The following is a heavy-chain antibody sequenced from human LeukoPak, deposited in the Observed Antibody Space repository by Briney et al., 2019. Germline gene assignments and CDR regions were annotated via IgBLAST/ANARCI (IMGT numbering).Heavy chain of an antibody. J-gene: IGHJ4*02. CDR3: TRVRSGTYYAFDY. Sequence: GGSLRLSCAASGFTFSNYWMDWVRQAPGKGLEWVANIKEDGSEKYYADSVKGRFTISRDNAKNSLYLQMNSLRAEDTAVYYCTRVRSGTYYAFDYWGQGTLVTVSS. CDR1: GFTFSNYW. CDR2: IKEDGSEK. V-gene: IGHV3-7*01. D-gene: IGHD1-26*01.